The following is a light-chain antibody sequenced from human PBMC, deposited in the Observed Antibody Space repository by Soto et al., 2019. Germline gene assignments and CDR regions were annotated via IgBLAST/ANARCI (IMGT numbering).Light chain of an antibody. J-gene: IGKJ1*01. CDR3: QQYYSAPTWT. Sequence: DIVMTQSPDSLAVSLGERATINCKSSQSIFYSSNNKHYLAWFQQKPGQPPKLLIYWASTRESGVPDRFSGSGSGPDFTLTISSLQAEDVAVYYCQQYYSAPTWTFGQGTKVEIK. V-gene: IGKV4-1*01. CDR1: QSIFYSSNNKHY. CDR2: WAS.